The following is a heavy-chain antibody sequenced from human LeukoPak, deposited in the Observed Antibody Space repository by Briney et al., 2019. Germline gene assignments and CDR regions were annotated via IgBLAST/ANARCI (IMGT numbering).Heavy chain of an antibody. D-gene: IGHD3-16*02. CDR3: AKDVWGSFRWNDVFDI. Sequence: PGGSLRLSCAASGFTFSSNGMNWVRQAPGKGLEWVAVISSDGSNKSYGDSVKGRFTISRDNSKNTLYLQMNSLRAEDTAVYYCAKDVWGSFRWNDVFDIWGQGTMVTVSS. CDR2: ISSDGSNK. CDR1: GFTFSSNG. J-gene: IGHJ3*02. V-gene: IGHV3-30*18.